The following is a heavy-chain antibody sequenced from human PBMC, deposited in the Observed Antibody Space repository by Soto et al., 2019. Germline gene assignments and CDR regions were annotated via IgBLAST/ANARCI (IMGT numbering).Heavy chain of an antibody. J-gene: IGHJ4*02. CDR2: IYYSGST. CDR3: ARGFAGYNSERHFDY. Sequence: PSETLSLTCTVSGGSISSGGYCWSWIRQHPGKGLEWIGYIYYSGSTYYNPSLKSRVTISVDTSKNQFSLKLSSVTAADTAVYYCARGFAGYNSERHFDYWGQGTLVTVSS. D-gene: IGHD5-12*01. CDR1: GGSISSGGYC. V-gene: IGHV4-31*03.